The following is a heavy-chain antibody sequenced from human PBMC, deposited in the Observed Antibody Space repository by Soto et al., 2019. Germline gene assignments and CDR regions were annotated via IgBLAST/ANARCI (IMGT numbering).Heavy chain of an antibody. CDR3: ARDGVGTTTYFGYFDY. J-gene: IGHJ4*02. CDR1: AVTFTGYG. CDR2: IRYDGSNT. D-gene: IGHD1-26*01. V-gene: IGHV3-33*01. Sequence: GGSLRLSCAASAVTFTGYGMHWVRQAPDKGLEWVAVIRYDGSNTYYADSVKGRFTISRDNPENMLYLQMNSLRADDTAIYYWARDGVGTTTYFGYFDYWGLGTLVTVSS.